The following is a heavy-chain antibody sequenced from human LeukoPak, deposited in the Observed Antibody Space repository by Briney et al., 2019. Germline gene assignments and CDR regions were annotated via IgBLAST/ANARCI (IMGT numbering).Heavy chain of an antibody. Sequence: ASVKVSCKASGYTFTSYGISWVRQAPGQGPEWVGWISVYNENTNYAQKFQGRVTVTADTSTSTVYMELRSLRSDDTAVYYCARGGGAMAQDYWGQGTLVTVS. D-gene: IGHD3-16*01. CDR3: ARGGGAMAQDY. CDR2: ISVYNENT. V-gene: IGHV1-18*01. J-gene: IGHJ4*02. CDR1: GYTFTSYG.